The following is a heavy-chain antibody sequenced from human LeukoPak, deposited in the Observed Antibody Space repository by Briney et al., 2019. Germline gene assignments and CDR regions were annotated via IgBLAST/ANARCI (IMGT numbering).Heavy chain of an antibody. V-gene: IGHV4-38-2*02. Sequence: SETLSLTCTVSGYSISSGYYWGWIRQPPGKGLEWIGSIYHSGSTYYNPSLKSRVTISVDTSKNQFSLKLSSVTAADTAVYYCATGVGIWFGELGYWGQGTLVTVSS. CDR3: ATGVGIWFGELGY. D-gene: IGHD3-10*01. CDR1: GYSISSGYY. CDR2: IYHSGST. J-gene: IGHJ4*02.